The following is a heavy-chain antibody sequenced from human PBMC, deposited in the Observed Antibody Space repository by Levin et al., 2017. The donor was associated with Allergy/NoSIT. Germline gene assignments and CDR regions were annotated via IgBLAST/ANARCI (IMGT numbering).Heavy chain of an antibody. V-gene: IGHV4-4*07. CDR3: ARDRTWFGTHFDF. CDR2: IYASGIT. Sequence: ASETLSLTCTISNGSISSYYWNWVRLPAGKGLEWIGRIYASGITDFNPSLKSRVSMSVDTSRNQFSLKLSSVTAADTAVYYCARDRTWFGTHFDFWGQGILVTVSS. D-gene: IGHD3-16*01. J-gene: IGHJ4*02. CDR1: NGSISSYY.